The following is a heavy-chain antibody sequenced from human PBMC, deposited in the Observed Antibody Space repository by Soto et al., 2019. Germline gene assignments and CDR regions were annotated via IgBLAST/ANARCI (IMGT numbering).Heavy chain of an antibody. CDR3: AHYADLAAAVTY. D-gene: IGHD6-25*01. Sequence: QITLKASGPTLVKPTQHLTVTCTFSGFLISTSGVGVGWIRQPPGKDLEWLALIYWDDDKGYSPSLKSRLTIPQDTSTNQVVRTMTNMDPVDTATDYYAHYADLAAAVTYWGQGTLVTVSS. CDR2: IYWDDDK. V-gene: IGHV2-5*02. J-gene: IGHJ4*02. CDR1: GFLISTSGVG.